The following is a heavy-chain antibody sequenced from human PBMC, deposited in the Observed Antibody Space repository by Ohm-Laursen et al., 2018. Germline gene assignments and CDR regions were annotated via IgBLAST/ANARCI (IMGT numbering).Heavy chain of an antibody. Sequence: GTLSLTCTVYGGSFSGYYWNWIRQPPGKGLEWIGEINHSRSTKYNSSFKSRVTISVDTSKNQFFLKLSSVTAADTAVYYCARGFSGWWGRIDYWGQGILVTVSS. V-gene: IGHV4-34*01. CDR3: ARGFSGWWGRIDY. J-gene: IGHJ4*02. D-gene: IGHD6-19*01. CDR2: INHSRST. CDR1: GGSFSGYY.